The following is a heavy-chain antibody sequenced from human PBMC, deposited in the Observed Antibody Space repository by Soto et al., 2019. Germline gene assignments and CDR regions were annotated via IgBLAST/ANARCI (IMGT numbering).Heavy chain of an antibody. J-gene: IGHJ4*02. CDR2: IKRDGSEK. Sequence: EVQLVESGGGLVQPGGSLRLSCAVSGFNFDSYWMNWVRQAPGKGLEWVANIKRDGSEKNYVDSVKGRFNISRDNSRNSLYLQLNSLRAEATAMYYCAKDGQGPFDYWGQGTPVIVS. CDR3: AKDGQGPFDY. CDR1: GFNFDSYW. V-gene: IGHV3-7*05.